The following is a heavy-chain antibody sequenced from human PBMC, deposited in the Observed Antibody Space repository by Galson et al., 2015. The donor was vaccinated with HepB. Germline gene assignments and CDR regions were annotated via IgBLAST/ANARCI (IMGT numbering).Heavy chain of an antibody. CDR3: AREQSIGSLDY. J-gene: IGHJ4*02. V-gene: IGHV3-30-3*01. D-gene: IGHD2-15*01. CDR1: GFTFSSYA. CDR2: ISYDGSNK. Sequence: SLRLSCAASGFTFSSYAMHWVRQAPGKGLEWVAVISYDGSNKYYADSVKGRFTISRDNSKNTLYLQMNSLRAEDTAVYYCAREQSIGSLDYWGQGTLVTVSS.